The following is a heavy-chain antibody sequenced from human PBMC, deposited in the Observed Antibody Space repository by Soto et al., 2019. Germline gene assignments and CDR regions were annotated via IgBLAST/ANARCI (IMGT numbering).Heavy chain of an antibody. J-gene: IGHJ4*02. V-gene: IGHV1-18*01. CDR1: GYTFTTYG. D-gene: IGHD6-6*01. CDR2: VSAYNGNT. CDR3: ARDETIATPAGGY. Sequence: QVQLVQSGTEVKQPGASVKVSCKASGYTFTTYGINWVRQAPGQGLEWMGWVSAYNGNTNYAQNLQGRVTMTTDTSTSTAYMELRSLRSDDTAVYYCARDETIATPAGGYWGQGTLVTVSS.